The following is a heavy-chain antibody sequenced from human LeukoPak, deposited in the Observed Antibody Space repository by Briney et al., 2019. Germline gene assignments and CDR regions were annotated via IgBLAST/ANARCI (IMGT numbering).Heavy chain of an antibody. Sequence: GGSLRLSCAASGFTVSSNYMSWVRQAPGKGLEWVSVIYSGGSTYYADSVKGRFTNSRDNSKNTLYLQMNSLRAEDTAVYYCARARSSGCYEYYFDYWGQGTLVTVSS. V-gene: IGHV3-53*01. CDR3: ARARSSGCYEYYFDY. D-gene: IGHD3-22*01. CDR2: IYSGGST. CDR1: GFTVSSNY. J-gene: IGHJ4*02.